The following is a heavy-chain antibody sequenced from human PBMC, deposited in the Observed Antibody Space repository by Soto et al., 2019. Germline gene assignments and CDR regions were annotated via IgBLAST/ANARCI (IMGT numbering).Heavy chain of an antibody. J-gene: IGHJ6*02. Sequence: GDSLPISCQVSGYRFTSYWISWVRQMPGKGLEWMGRIDPSDSYTNYSPSFQGHVTISADKSISTAYLQWSSLKASDTAMYYCARRGGYYYGMDVWGQGTTV. CDR3: ARRGGYYYGMDV. V-gene: IGHV5-10-1*01. D-gene: IGHD3-16*01. CDR2: IDPSDSYT. CDR1: GYRFTSYW.